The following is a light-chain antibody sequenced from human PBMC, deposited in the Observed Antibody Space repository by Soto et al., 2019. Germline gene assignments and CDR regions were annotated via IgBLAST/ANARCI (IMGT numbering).Light chain of an antibody. CDR1: QDINIY. CDR3: QQYGTSSRT. J-gene: IGKJ1*01. CDR2: LAS. V-gene: IGKV1-5*03. Sequence: DIQMTQSPSSLSASVGDRVTITCQASQDINIYLNCYQQKPGKAPKLLIYLASTLQSGVPARFSGSGSATEFTLSISSLQPDDFATYYCQQYGTSSRTFGQGTKVDI.